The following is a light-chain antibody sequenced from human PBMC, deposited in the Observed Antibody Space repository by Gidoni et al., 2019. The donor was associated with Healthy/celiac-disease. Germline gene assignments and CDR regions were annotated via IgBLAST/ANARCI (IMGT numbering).Light chain of an antibody. Sequence: AIRMTKSPSSFSASTGDRVTITCRASQGISSYLAWYQHKPGKAPKLLIYAASTLQSGVPSRFSGSGSGTDFTLTISCLQSEDFATYYCQQYYSYPMYTFGQGTKLEIK. J-gene: IGKJ2*01. CDR3: QQYYSYPMYT. CDR2: AAS. V-gene: IGKV1-8*01. CDR1: QGISSY.